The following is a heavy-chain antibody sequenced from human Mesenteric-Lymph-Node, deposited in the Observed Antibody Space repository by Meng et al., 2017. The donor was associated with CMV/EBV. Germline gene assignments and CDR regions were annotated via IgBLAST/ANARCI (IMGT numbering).Heavy chain of an antibody. Sequence: GESLKISCAASGFTFSSYWMHWVRQAPGKGLVWGSRINSDGSSTSYADSVKGRFTISRDNAKNTLYLQMNSLRAEDTAVYYCARGTGYYYYGMDVWGQGTTVTVSS. CDR2: INSDGSST. D-gene: IGHD1-14*01. CDR3: ARGTGYYYYGMDV. CDR1: GFTFSSYW. J-gene: IGHJ6*02. V-gene: IGHV3-74*01.